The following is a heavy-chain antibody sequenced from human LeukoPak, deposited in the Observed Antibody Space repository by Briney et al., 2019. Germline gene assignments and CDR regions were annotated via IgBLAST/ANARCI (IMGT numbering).Heavy chain of an antibody. CDR1: GGSISSGDYY. V-gene: IGHV4-31*03. CDR3: ARGGSRVRGGCFDP. D-gene: IGHD3-10*01. J-gene: IGHJ5*02. Sequence: SETLSLTCTVSGGSISSGDYYWSWLRQHPGKGLEWIGYSYYSGSTYYNPSLKSRVTISVDPSKNQFSLKLSSVTAEDTAVYYCARGGSRVRGGCFDPWGEGTLVTVSS. CDR2: SYYSGST.